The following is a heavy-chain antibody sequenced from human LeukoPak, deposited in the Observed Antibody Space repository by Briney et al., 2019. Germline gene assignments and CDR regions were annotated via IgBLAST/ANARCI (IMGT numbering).Heavy chain of an antibody. D-gene: IGHD7-27*01. Sequence: GGSLRLSCAASGFTFSSYAMSWVRQAPGKGLKWVSTISAGNGNTYYADSVEGRFTISRDDSKNTLYLQMNSLRAEDTAVYYCTRDRRDQFPGADRYYYYYGMDVWGQGTTVTVSS. CDR1: GFTFSSYA. CDR2: ISAGNGNT. J-gene: IGHJ6*02. V-gene: IGHV3-23*01. CDR3: TRDRRDQFPGADRYYYYYGMDV.